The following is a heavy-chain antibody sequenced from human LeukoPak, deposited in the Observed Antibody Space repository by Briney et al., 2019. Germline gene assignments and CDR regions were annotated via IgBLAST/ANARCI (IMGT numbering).Heavy chain of an antibody. D-gene: IGHD5-12*01. V-gene: IGHV3-30-3*01. J-gene: IGHJ4*02. Sequence: GGSLRLSCAASGFTFSSYAMHWVRRAPGKGLEWVAVISYDGSNKYYADSVKGRFTISRDNSKNTLYLQMNSLRAEDTAVYYCARVRGRYYFDYWGQGTLVTVSS. CDR2: ISYDGSNK. CDR1: GFTFSSYA. CDR3: ARVRGRYYFDY.